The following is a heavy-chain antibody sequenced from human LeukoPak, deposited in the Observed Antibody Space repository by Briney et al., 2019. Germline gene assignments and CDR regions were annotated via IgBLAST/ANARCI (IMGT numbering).Heavy chain of an antibody. CDR2: FDPVDGET. V-gene: IGHV1-24*01. CDR1: GYTLTELS. Sequence: ASVKVSCKVSGYTLTELSMHWVRQAPGKGLEWMGGFDPVDGETIYAQKFQGRVTMTEDTSTDTAYMELSSLRSEDTAVYYCATVGCSGGSCPFDYWGQGTLVTVSS. D-gene: IGHD2-15*01. J-gene: IGHJ4*02. CDR3: ATVGCSGGSCPFDY.